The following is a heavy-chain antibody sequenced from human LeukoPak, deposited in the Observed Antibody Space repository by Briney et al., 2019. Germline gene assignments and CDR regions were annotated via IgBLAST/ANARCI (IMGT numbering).Heavy chain of an antibody. V-gene: IGHV4-31*03. Sequence: SETLSLTCTVSGGSISSGGYYWSWLRQHPGKGLEWIGYIYYSGSTYYNPSLKSRVTISVDTSKNQFSLKLSSVTAADTAVYYCARDRHYDSTVWGQGTLVTVSS. CDR2: IYYSGST. CDR3: ARDRHYDSTV. J-gene: IGHJ4*02. D-gene: IGHD3-22*01. CDR1: GGSISSGGYY.